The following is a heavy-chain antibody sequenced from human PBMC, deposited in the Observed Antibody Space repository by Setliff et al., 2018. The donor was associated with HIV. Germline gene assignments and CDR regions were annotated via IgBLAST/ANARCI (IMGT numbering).Heavy chain of an antibody. CDR2: IWYDGSNK. CDR1: GFTFGDYA. Sequence: GGSLRLSCTASGFTFGDYAMSWVRQAPGKGLEWVAVIWYDGSNKYYADSVKGRFTISRDNAKNSLYLQMNSLRAEDTAVYYCARVQLFLDYYYGMDVWGQGTTVTVSS. D-gene: IGHD5-18*01. J-gene: IGHJ6*02. CDR3: ARVQLFLDYYYGMDV. V-gene: IGHV3-33*03.